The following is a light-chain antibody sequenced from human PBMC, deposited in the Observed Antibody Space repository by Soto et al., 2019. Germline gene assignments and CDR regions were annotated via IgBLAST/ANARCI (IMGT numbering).Light chain of an antibody. CDR2: AAS. J-gene: IGKJ3*01. CDR3: QQFNSYPRT. V-gene: IGKV1-9*01. Sequence: IQLTQSPSSLYASVGDRVTITCRASQGISTYLAWYHQKPGKAPKLLIYAASTLQSGVPSRFSGSGSGTDFTLTISSLQPEDFATYYCQQFNSYPRTFGPGTKVDI. CDR1: QGISTY.